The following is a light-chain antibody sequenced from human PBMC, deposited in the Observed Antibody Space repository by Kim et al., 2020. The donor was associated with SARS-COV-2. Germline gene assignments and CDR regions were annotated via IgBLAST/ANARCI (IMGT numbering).Light chain of an antibody. CDR2: GAS. J-gene: IGKJ5*01. CDR3: QQYGSSPPIT. Sequence: PGETATLSCRASQTIANDYLAWYQQKPGQTPRLLIYGASSRATGIPDRFSGSGSGTDFTLTISRLEPEDFAVFYCQQYGSSPPITFGQGTRLEIK. CDR1: QTIANDY. V-gene: IGKV3-20*01.